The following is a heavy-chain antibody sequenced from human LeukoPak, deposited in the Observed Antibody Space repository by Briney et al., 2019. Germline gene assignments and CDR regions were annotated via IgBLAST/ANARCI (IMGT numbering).Heavy chain of an antibody. V-gene: IGHV3-74*01. CDR1: GFTFSSYW. CDR3: ARPTKEGSSWYWWFDP. D-gene: IGHD6-13*01. J-gene: IGHJ5*02. Sequence: TGGSLRLSCAASGFTFSSYWMHWVRQAPGKGLVWVSRINNDGSSTSYADSVKGRFTISRDNAKNTLYLQMNSLGAEDTAVYYCARPTKEGSSWYWWFDPWGQGTLVTVSS. CDR2: INNDGSST.